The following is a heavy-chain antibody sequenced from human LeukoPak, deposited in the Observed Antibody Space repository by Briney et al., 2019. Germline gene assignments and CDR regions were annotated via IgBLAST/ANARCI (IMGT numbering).Heavy chain of an antibody. V-gene: IGHV5-51*01. Sequence: GESLKISCKGSGYSFLDYWIGGVRQMPGKGPELMGLIFPHDSDIKYSPSFQDQVTISVDKSISSAYVQWGSPKASDTAMYYCARFGIRGCISNTKCYTSFFYYGMDVWGQGTTVTVSS. CDR1: GYSFLDYW. CDR2: IFPHDSDI. D-gene: IGHD2-2*02. J-gene: IGHJ6*02. CDR3: ARFGIRGCISNTKCYTSFFYYGMDV.